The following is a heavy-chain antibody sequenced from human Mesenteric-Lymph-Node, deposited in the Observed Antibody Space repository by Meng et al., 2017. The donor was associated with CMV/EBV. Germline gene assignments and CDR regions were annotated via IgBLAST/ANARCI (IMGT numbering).Heavy chain of an antibody. V-gene: IGHV3-64*02. CDR1: GFTFSSYA. Sequence: GESLKISCAASGFTFSSYAMHWVRQAPGKGLEYVSAISSNGGSTYYADSVKGRFTISRDNSNNTVFLQMNSLRPDDTAVYYCARDRRWIDYWGQGTLVTVSS. D-gene: IGHD3-16*01. J-gene: IGHJ4*02. CDR3: ARDRRWIDY. CDR2: ISSNGGST.